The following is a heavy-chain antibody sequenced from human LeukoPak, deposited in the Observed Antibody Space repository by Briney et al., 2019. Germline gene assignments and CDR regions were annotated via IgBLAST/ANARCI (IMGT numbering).Heavy chain of an antibody. Sequence: PSETLSLTCAVYGGSFSGYYWSWIRQPPGKGLEWIGEINHSGSTNYNPSLKSRVTISVDTSKNQFSLKLSSVTAADTAVYYCARGRRMFRAKNSQKMNDYGGQGTLVTVSS. CDR3: ARGRRMFRAKNSQKMNDY. CDR2: INHSGST. D-gene: IGHD3-10*02. J-gene: IGHJ4*02. V-gene: IGHV4-34*01. CDR1: GGSFSGYY.